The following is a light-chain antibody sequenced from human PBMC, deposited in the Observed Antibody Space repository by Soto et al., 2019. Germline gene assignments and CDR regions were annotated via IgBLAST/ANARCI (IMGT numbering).Light chain of an antibody. CDR3: CSYVGRNTYV. Sequence: QSVLTQPRSASGSPGQSITISCTGTSSDVGGYNYVSWYQQHPAKASKLIIFDVSKRPSGVPNRFSGSKSGNTASLTISGLRAEDEADYYCCSYVGRNTYVFGTGTKVTVL. V-gene: IGLV2-11*01. CDR2: DVS. CDR1: SSDVGGYNY. J-gene: IGLJ1*01.